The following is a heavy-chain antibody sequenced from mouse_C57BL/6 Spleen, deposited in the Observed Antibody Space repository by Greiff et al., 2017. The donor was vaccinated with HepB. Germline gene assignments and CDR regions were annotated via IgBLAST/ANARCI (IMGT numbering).Heavy chain of an antibody. CDR2: ISNGGGST. J-gene: IGHJ1*03. CDR3: ARQRDFDV. Sequence: EVHLVESGGGLVQPGGSLKLSCAASGFTFSDYYMYWVRQTPEKRLEWVAYISNGGGSTYYPDTVKGRFTISRNNAKNTLYLQMSRLKSEDTAMYYCARQRDFDVWGTGTTVTVSS. V-gene: IGHV5-12*01. CDR1: GFTFSDYY.